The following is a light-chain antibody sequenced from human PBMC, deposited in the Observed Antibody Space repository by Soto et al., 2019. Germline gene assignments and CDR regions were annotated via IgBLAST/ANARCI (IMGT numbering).Light chain of an antibody. J-gene: IGKJ4*01. CDR3: QQRSNWPRALT. CDR1: QSVGTY. Sequence: EIVLTQSPATLSLSPGERATLSCRASQSVGTYLAWYQQKPGQAPRLLIYDASNRATGIPARFSGSGSGTDFTLTISSREPEDFAVYYCQQRSNWPRALTFGGGTKVEIK. V-gene: IGKV3-11*01. CDR2: DAS.